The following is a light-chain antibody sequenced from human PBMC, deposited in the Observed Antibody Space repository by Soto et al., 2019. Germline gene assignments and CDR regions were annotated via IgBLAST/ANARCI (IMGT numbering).Light chain of an antibody. CDR2: NNN. J-gene: IGLJ3*02. Sequence: QSVLTLPPSVSGAPGQRVTISCTETSSKIGAGYDVHWYQQVPGTAPKLLIYNNNNRPSGVPDRFSGSKSGTSASLAITGLQAEDEADYYCQSYDSSLSAWVFGGGTKLTVL. CDR3: QSYDSSLSAWV. CDR1: SSKIGAGYD. V-gene: IGLV1-40*01.